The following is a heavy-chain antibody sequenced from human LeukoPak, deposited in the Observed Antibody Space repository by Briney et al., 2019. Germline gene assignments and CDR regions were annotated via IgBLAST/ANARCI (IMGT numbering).Heavy chain of an antibody. Sequence: SSETLSLTCAVYGGSFSGYYWSWIRQPPGKGLEWIGEINHSGSTNYNQSLKSRVTISVDTSKNQFSLKLSSVTAADTAVYYCARVGGTERDWFDPWGQGTLVTVSS. V-gene: IGHV4-34*01. J-gene: IGHJ5*02. CDR1: GGSFSGYY. D-gene: IGHD6-19*01. CDR2: INHSGST. CDR3: ARVGGTERDWFDP.